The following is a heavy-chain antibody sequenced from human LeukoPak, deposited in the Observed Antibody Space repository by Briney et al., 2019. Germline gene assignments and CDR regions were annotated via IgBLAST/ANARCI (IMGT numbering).Heavy chain of an antibody. Sequence: PSETLSLTCTVSGGSISSYYWSWIRQPPGKGLEWIGYIYYSGSTNYNPSLKSRVTISVDTSKNQFSLKLSSVTAADTALYYCAKERITMVRGVIPYFDYWGQGTLVTVSS. CDR3: AKERITMVRGVIPYFDY. D-gene: IGHD3-10*01. CDR2: IYYSGST. J-gene: IGHJ4*02. CDR1: GGSISSYY. V-gene: IGHV4-59*12.